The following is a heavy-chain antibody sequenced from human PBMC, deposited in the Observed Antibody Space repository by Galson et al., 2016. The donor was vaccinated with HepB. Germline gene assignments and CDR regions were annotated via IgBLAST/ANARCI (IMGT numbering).Heavy chain of an antibody. CDR3: AKHRLGYYDSGSPFDY. CDR1: GFTFSSYS. CDR2: ISGNGDNT. J-gene: IGHJ4*02. D-gene: IGHD3-10*01. V-gene: IGHV3-64D*08. Sequence: SLRLSCAASGFTFSSYSLNWVRRAPGKGLDYVSAISGNGDNTHYADSVRGRFTISRDNSKNTLYLQMSSLRAEDAAIYYCAKHRLGYYDSGSPFDYWGQGTLVTVSS.